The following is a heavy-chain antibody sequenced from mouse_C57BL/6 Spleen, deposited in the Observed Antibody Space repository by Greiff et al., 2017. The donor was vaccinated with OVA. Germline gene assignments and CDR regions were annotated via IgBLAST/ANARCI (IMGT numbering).Heavy chain of an antibody. CDR2: ISSGRSTI. Sequence: EVQLQESGGGLVKPGGSLKLSCAASGFTFSDYGMHWVRQAPEKGLEWVAYISSGRSTIYYAATVKGRFTISRDNAKNTLFLQMTSLRSEDTAMYYCARPSPMDYWGKGTSVTVSS. J-gene: IGHJ4*01. CDR3: ARPSPMDY. CDR1: GFTFSDYG. V-gene: IGHV5-17*01.